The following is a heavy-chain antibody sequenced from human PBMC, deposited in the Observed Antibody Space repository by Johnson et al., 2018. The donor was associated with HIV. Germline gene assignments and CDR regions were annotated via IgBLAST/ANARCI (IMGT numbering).Heavy chain of an antibody. CDR1: GFTFNKYG. V-gene: IGHV3-30*18. CDR3: AKEYFDI. J-gene: IGHJ3*02. Sequence: QVQLVESGGGVVQPGTSLRLSCAASGFTFNKYGMHWVRQAPGKGLEWVAFISFDGTSKYYGDSVKGRFTISRDNSKNTLYLQMNSLRTEDTAVYYCAKEYFDIWGQGTMVTVSS. CDR2: ISFDGTSK.